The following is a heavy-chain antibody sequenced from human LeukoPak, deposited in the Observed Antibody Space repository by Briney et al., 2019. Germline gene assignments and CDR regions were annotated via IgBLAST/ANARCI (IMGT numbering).Heavy chain of an antibody. CDR1: GFIFSNYA. CDR2: FSGSGGST. CDR3: ARGLFLSGYLDAFDI. V-gene: IGHV3-23*01. Sequence: GGSLRLSCAASGFIFSNYAMSWVRQAPGKGLQWVSAFSGSGGSTYYADSVKGRCTISRDNSKNTLYLQMNSLRVEDTAVYYCARGLFLSGYLDAFDIWGQGTVVTVSS. J-gene: IGHJ3*02. D-gene: IGHD3-22*01.